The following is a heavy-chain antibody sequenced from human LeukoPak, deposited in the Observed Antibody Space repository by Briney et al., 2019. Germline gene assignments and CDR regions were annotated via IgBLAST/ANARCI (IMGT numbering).Heavy chain of an antibody. J-gene: IGHJ5*02. Sequence: GESLKISCKGSGYSFTSYWIGWVRQMPGKGLEWMGIIYPGDSDTRYSPSFQGQVTISADKSISTAYLQWSSLKASDTAMYYCARHRYYGSGSYTQNWFDPWGQGTLVTVSS. CDR3: ARHRYYGSGSYTQNWFDP. CDR1: GYSFTSYW. CDR2: IYPGDSDT. V-gene: IGHV5-51*01. D-gene: IGHD3-10*01.